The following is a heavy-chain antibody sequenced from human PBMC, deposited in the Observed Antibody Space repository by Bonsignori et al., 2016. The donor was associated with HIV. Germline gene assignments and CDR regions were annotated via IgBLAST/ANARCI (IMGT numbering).Heavy chain of an antibody. Sequence: SVKVSCKASGGTFSNYATSWVRQVPGQGPEWMGGIIPILRITNYAQKFQGRVTITADTSTRTTYMELDSLRPEDTAVYYCARPKHYYDTSGYFGDYDAFDIWGQGDNGHRLL. D-gene: IGHD3-22*01. CDR3: ARPKHYYDTSGYFGDYDAFDI. CDR2: IIPILRIT. J-gene: IGHJ3*02. V-gene: IGHV1-69*10. CDR1: GGTFSNYA.